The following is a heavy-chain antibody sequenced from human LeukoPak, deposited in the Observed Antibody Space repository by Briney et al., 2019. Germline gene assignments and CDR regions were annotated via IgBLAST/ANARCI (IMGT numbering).Heavy chain of an antibody. CDR3: AKAVAVFRGVYYYYYMDV. CDR2: INTSGGST. J-gene: IGHJ6*03. CDR1: GYTFTSYY. D-gene: IGHD6-19*01. V-gene: IGHV1-46*01. Sequence: GASVKVSCKASGYTFTSYYMHWVRQAPGQGLEWMGIINTSGGSTSYAQKFQGRVAMTRNTSTSTAYMELSSLRSEDTAVYYCAKAVAVFRGVYYYYYMDVWGKGTTVTISS.